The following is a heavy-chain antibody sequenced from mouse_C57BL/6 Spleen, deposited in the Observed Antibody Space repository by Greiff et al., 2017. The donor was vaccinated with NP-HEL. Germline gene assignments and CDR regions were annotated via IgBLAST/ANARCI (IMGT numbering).Heavy chain of an antibody. CDR2: IYPGDGDT. J-gene: IGHJ3*01. V-gene: IGHV1-82*01. Sequence: VQLQQSGPELVKPGASVKISCKASGYAFSSSWMNWVKQRPGKGLEWIGRIYPGDGDTNYNGKFKGKATLTADKSSSTAYMHLSSLTSEESAIYFCACYYGSSPLAYWGQGTLVTVSA. CDR1: GYAFSSSW. D-gene: IGHD1-1*01. CDR3: ACYYGSSPLAY.